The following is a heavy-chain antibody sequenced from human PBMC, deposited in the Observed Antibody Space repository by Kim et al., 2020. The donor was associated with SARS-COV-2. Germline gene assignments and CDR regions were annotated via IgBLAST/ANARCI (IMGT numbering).Heavy chain of an antibody. V-gene: IGHV1-69*13. D-gene: IGHD6-13*01. CDR2: IIPIFGTA. J-gene: IGHJ6*02. CDR1: GGTFSSYA. Sequence: SVKVSCKASGGTFSSYAISWVRQAPGQGLEWMGGIIPIFGTANYAQKFQGRVTITADESTSTAYMELSSLRSEDTAVYYCARPAGIAAADYYYGMDVWGQGTTVTVSS. CDR3: ARPAGIAAADYYYGMDV.